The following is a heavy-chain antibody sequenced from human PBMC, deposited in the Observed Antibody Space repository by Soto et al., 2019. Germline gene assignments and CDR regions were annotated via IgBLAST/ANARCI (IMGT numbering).Heavy chain of an antibody. D-gene: IGHD1-7*01. Sequence: VGSLRLSGQASGFNFDNYGMHWVRQAPGKGLEWVAVITYDGSNKYYADSVKGRFTISRDNSKNTLSLHLNTLKPEDTAVYHCAKDRVGGTFYTPLGFWGQGTLVTVSS. J-gene: IGHJ4*02. CDR2: ITYDGSNK. CDR3: AKDRVGGTFYTPLGF. CDR1: GFNFDNYG. V-gene: IGHV3-30*18.